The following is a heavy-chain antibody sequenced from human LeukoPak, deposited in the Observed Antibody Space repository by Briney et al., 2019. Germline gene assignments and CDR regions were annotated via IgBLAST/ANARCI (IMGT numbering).Heavy chain of an antibody. CDR3: ARDAGRARYCSGGSCYSGWGDF. V-gene: IGHV1-18*01. D-gene: IGHD2-15*01. CDR1: GYTFTSYG. J-gene: IGHJ4*02. CDR2: ISAYNGNT. Sequence: ASVKVSCKASGYTFTSYGISWVRQAPGQGLEWMGWISAYNGNTNYAQKLQGRVTMTTDTSTSTAYMELRSLRSDDPAVYYCARDAGRARYCSGGSCYSGWGDFWGQGTLVTVSS.